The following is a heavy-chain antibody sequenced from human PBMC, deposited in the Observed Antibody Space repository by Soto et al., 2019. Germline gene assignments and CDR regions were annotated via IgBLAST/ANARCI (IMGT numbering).Heavy chain of an antibody. CDR2: VYSGGTT. Sequence: GGSLRLSCAASGFTVSSDYMTWVRQAPGKGLEWLSTVYSGGTTYYADSVKGRFIISRDNSKNTLFLQMNNLRVEDTAMYYCARDAAYRNGMHAWRDGTTVTVSS. CDR3: ARDAAYRNGMHA. J-gene: IGHJ6*04. CDR1: GFTVSSDY. D-gene: IGHD5-18*01. V-gene: IGHV3-66*01.